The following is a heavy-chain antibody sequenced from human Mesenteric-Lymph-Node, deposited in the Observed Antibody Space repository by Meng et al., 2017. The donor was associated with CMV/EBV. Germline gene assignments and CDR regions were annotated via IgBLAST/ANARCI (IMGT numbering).Heavy chain of an antibody. V-gene: IGHV3-11*04. CDR3: ARGIGYSSGWYDY. CDR2: ISSSGSTI. Sequence: GESLKISCAASGFTFSDYYMSWIRQAPGKGLEWVSYISSSGSTIYYADSVKGRFTISRDNAKNSLYLQMNSLRAEDTAVYYCARGIGYSSGWYDYWGQGTLVTVSS. J-gene: IGHJ4*02. CDR1: GFTFSDYY. D-gene: IGHD6-19*01.